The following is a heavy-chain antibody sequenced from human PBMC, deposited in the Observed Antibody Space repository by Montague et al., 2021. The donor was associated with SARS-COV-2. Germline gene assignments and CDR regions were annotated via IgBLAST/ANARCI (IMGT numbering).Heavy chain of an antibody. CDR1: GDSITSDVSY. D-gene: IGHD2/OR15-2a*01. J-gene: IGHJ4*02. CDR3: ARDDFRWDFDC. V-gene: IGHV4-61*02. Sequence: TLSLTCTVSGDSITSDVSYWSWIRQPAGKGLEWIGRIYTTGSTNYNPSLKSRLTISLDTSKNQISLKLSSVTAADTAVYYCARDDFRWDFDCWGQGTLVTVSS. CDR2: IYTTGST.